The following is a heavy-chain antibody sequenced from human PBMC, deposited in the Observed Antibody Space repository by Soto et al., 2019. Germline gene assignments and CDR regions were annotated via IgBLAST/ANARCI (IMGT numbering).Heavy chain of an antibody. CDR3: ARGYDILTGPLDY. J-gene: IGHJ4*02. CDR1: GGSIRSSSYY. D-gene: IGHD3-9*01. CDR2: IYYSGST. V-gene: IGHV4-39*01. Sequence: SETLSLTCAVSGGSIRSSSYYWGWIRQPPGKGLEWIGIIYYSGSTYYNPSLKSRVTISVDTSKSQFSLNLNSVTAADTAVYYCARGYDILTGPLDYWGPGTLVTVSS.